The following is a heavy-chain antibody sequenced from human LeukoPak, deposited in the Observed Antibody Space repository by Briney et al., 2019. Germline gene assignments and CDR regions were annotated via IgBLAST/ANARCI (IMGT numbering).Heavy chain of an antibody. CDR1: GGSISGSSYY. V-gene: IGHV4-39*07. CDR3: ARGGRVGATGGDY. CDR2: IYYSGST. Sequence: SETLSLTCTVSGGSISGSSYYWGWLRQPPGKGLEWIGSIYYSGSTYYNPSLKSRVTISVDTSKNQFSLKLSSVTAADTAVYYCARGGRVGATGGDYWGQGTLVTVSS. J-gene: IGHJ4*02. D-gene: IGHD1-26*01.